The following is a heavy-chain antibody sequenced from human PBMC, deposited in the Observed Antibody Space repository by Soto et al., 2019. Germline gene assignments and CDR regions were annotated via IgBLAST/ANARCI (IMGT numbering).Heavy chain of an antibody. CDR3: ARPMTAVAGECNWFDP. Sequence: SETLSLTCTVSGGSISSSSYYWGWIRQPPGKGLEWIGSIYYSGSTYYNPSLKSRVTISVDTSKNQFSLKLSSVTAADTAVYYCARPMTAVAGECNWFDPWGQGTLVTVSS. D-gene: IGHD6-19*01. V-gene: IGHV4-39*01. J-gene: IGHJ5*02. CDR1: GGSISSSSYY. CDR2: IYYSGST.